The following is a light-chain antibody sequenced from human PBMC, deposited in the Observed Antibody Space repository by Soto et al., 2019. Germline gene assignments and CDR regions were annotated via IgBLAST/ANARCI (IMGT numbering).Light chain of an antibody. CDR1: QSISRT. J-gene: IGKJ3*01. CDR2: DSS. Sequence: EIVLTQSTDTLSVSPGERATLSCRASQSISRTLAWYQQKSGQPPRHLIYDSSTRATGFPARFSGSGSGTDLTFTISRLGTYDFRVYFCQQYGHSPPFTF. V-gene: IGKV3D-15*01. CDR3: QQYGHSPPFT.